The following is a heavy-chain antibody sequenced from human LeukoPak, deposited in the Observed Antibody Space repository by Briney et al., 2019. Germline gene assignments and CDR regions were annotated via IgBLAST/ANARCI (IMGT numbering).Heavy chain of an antibody. D-gene: IGHD2-21*01. CDR1: GGSISSYH. CDR3: ARSVSWGLLVRDDAFDI. V-gene: IGHV4-59*08. CDR2: IHYSGST. Sequence: PSETLSLTCTVSGGSISSYHWIWIRQPPGKGLEWIGYIHYSGSTNYNPSLKSRVTTSVNTSKKQFSLKLRSVTAADTAVYYCARSVSWGLLVRDDAFDIWGQGTMVTVSS. J-gene: IGHJ3*02.